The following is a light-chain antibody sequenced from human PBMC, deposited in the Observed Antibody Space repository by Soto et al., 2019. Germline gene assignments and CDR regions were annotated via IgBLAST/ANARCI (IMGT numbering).Light chain of an antibody. J-gene: IGKJ1*01. CDR2: KAA. CDR3: QHYNSYSEA. V-gene: IGKV1-5*03. Sequence: DIQMTQSPSTLSGSAGDRVTITCRASQTISSWLAWYQQQPGKAPKLLIYKAATLKSGVPSRFSGSGSGTEFPLTISSLQPDDFATYYCQHYNSYSEAFGQGTKVDIK. CDR1: QTISSW.